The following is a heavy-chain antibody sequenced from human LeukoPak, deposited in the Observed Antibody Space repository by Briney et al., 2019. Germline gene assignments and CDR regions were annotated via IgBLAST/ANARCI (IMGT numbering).Heavy chain of an antibody. CDR3: AKVYNYGFFDY. Sequence: PGGSLRLSCAASEFTFSNYVMSWVRQAPGKGLEWVSTVAGSGGRTSYADSVKGRFTISRDNSNSTLYLQMNSLRAEDTAVYYCAKVYNYGFFDYWGQGTLVTVSS. CDR2: VAGSGGRT. CDR1: EFTFSNYV. V-gene: IGHV3-23*01. J-gene: IGHJ4*02. D-gene: IGHD5-18*01.